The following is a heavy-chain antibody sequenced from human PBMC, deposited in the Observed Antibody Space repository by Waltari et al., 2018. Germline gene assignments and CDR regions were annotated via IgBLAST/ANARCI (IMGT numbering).Heavy chain of an antibody. CDR2: IRSKAYGGTT. Sequence: EVQLVESGGGLVQPGRSLRLSCTASGFTFGDYAMSWVRQAPGKGLEWVGFIRSKAYGGTTEYAAYVKGRVTISRDDSKSIAYLQMNSLKTEDTAVYYCTRLQYYYDSSGSQYYFDYWGQGTLVTVSS. J-gene: IGHJ4*02. D-gene: IGHD3-22*01. CDR3: TRLQYYYDSSGSQYYFDY. V-gene: IGHV3-49*04. CDR1: GFTFGDYA.